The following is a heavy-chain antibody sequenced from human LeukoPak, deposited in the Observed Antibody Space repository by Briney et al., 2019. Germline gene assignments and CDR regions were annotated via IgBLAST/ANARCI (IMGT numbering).Heavy chain of an antibody. CDR1: GFTFSTYG. CDR3: AKLSGDYDYYYYYMDV. D-gene: IGHD4-17*01. J-gene: IGHJ6*03. CDR2: IRYDGSKT. Sequence: GGSLRLSCAASGFTFSTYGIHWARQAPGKGLEWVAFIRYDGSKTHYADSVKGRFTISRDNSKNMVYLQMNSLRSEDTAVYYCAKLSGDYDYYYYYMDVWGKGTTVTVSS. V-gene: IGHV3-30*02.